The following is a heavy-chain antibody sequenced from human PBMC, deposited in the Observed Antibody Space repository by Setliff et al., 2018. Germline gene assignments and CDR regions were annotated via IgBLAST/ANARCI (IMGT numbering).Heavy chain of an antibody. Sequence: PGESLKISCQGSGYNFNTAWIGWVRQKPGKGLEWMGVIYPDDSDSRYSPSFEGHATLSVDKSIGTASLQWASLKISDSALYYCARRDFGSDYPLRIWGQRTLVTVSS. CDR1: GYNFNTAW. V-gene: IGHV5-51*01. J-gene: IGHJ4*02. CDR2: IYPDDSDS. D-gene: IGHD4-17*01. CDR3: ARRDFGSDYPLRI.